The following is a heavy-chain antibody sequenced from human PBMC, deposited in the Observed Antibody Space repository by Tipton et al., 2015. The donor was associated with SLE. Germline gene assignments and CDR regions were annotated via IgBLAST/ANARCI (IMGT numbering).Heavy chain of an antibody. CDR2: VSYDGSRE. D-gene: IGHD3-3*01. J-gene: IGHJ4*02. Sequence: SLRLSCAASGFDFSYYAMQWVRQAPGKGLEWVAFVSYDGSREYYADAVKGRFTISRDKSNTLYLQMTSLTSEDTAVYYCTRTYVELTPAYYTLAYWGQGTLVTVSS. CDR1: GFDFSYYA. CDR3: TRTYVELTPAYYTLAY. V-gene: IGHV3-30*04.